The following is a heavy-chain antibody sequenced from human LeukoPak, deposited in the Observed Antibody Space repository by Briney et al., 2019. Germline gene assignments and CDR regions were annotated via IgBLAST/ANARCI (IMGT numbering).Heavy chain of an antibody. CDR2: IYYSGST. CDR1: GGSISSGGYY. CDR3: ASSKRYCSSTSCYYGDFDY. V-gene: IGHV4-31*03. D-gene: IGHD2-2*01. J-gene: IGHJ4*02. Sequence: SETLSLTCTVSGGSISSGGYYWSWLRQHPGKGLEWIGYIYYSGSTYYHPSLKSRVTISVDTSKNQFSLKLSSVTAADTAVYYCASSKRYCSSTSCYYGDFDYWGQGTLVTVSS.